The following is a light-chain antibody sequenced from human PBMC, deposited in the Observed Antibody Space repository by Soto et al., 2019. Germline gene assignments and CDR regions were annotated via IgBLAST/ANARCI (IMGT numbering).Light chain of an antibody. CDR3: QQYNSQPVT. CDR2: DAS. V-gene: IGKV1-5*01. CDR1: QSISSW. Sequence: DIQMTQSPSTLSASVGDRVTITCRASQSISSWLAWYQQKPGKAPKLLIYDASSLESGVPSRFSGSGSGTEFTLTISSLQPDDFAAYFCQQYNSQPVTFGGGTKVEIK. J-gene: IGKJ4*01.